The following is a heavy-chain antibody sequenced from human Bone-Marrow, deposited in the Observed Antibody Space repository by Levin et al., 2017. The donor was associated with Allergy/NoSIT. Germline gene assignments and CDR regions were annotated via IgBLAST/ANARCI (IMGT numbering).Heavy chain of an antibody. CDR1: GGPISIYY. CDR3: ARQNAGGLEAFDI. CDR2: IYSPDIT. D-gene: IGHD2-15*01. V-gene: IGHV4-4*07. Sequence: KSSETLSLTCTVSGGPISIYYWTWIRQAAGKGLEWVGRIYSPDITDYNPSLQSRVTISVDTSNNQFSLKLTSVTAADTATYYWARQNAGGLEAFDIWGQGTLVSVS. J-gene: IGHJ3*02.